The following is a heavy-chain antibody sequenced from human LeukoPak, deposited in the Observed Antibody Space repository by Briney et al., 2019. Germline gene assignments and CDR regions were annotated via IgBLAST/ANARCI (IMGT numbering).Heavy chain of an antibody. CDR3: ARGDGYCSGGSCMIFDY. CDR1: GYTFTSYG. V-gene: IGHV1-18*01. J-gene: IGHJ4*02. D-gene: IGHD2-15*01. Sequence: ASVKVSCKASGYTFTSYGISWVRQAPGQGLEWMGWISAYNGNTNYAQQLQGRVTMTTDTSTSTAYMELRSLRSDDTAVYYCARGDGYCSGGSCMIFDYWGQGTLVTVSS. CDR2: ISAYNGNT.